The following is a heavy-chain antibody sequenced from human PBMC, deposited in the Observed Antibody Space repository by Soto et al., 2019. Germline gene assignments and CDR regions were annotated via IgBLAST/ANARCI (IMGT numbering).Heavy chain of an antibody. CDR2: IYYRGNT. V-gene: IGHV4-4*02. D-gene: IGHD3-9*01. CDR1: SGSISSSNW. Sequence: SETLSLTCAVSSGSISSSNWWSWVRQPPGKGLEWIGGIYYRGNTNYNPSLKSRVTISLDKSKSQFSLKLNSVTAADSAVYFCARLEGLATISYYFDFWGQGALVTVSS. CDR3: ARLEGLATISYYFDF. J-gene: IGHJ4*02.